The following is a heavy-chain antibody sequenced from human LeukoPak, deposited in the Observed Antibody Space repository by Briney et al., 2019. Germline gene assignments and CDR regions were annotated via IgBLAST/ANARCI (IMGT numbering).Heavy chain of an antibody. CDR3: ARVATPRYCSTTSCYWKGRFDP. D-gene: IGHD2-2*01. CDR1: GGTFSSYA. Sequence: SVKVSCKASGGTFSSYAISWVRQAPGQGLEWMGGIIPIFGTAHYAQKFQGRVTITADESTSTAYMELSSLRSEDTAVYYCARVATPRYCSTTSCYWKGRFDPWGQGTLVTVSS. CDR2: IIPIFGTA. J-gene: IGHJ5*02. V-gene: IGHV1-69*13.